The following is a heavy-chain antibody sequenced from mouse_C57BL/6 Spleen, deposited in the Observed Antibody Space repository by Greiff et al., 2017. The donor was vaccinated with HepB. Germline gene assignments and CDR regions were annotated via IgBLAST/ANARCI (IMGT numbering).Heavy chain of an antibody. J-gene: IGHJ4*01. CDR1: GYTFTDYY. D-gene: IGHD3-3*01. Sequence: VKVVESGAELVRPGASVKLSCKASGYTFTDYYINWVKQRPGQGLEWIARIYPGSGNTYYNEKFKGKATLTAEKSSSTAYMQLSSLTSEDSAVYFCARGGWGHYYAMDYWGQGTSVTVSS. CDR3: ARGGWGHYYAMDY. V-gene: IGHV1-76*01. CDR2: IYPGSGNT.